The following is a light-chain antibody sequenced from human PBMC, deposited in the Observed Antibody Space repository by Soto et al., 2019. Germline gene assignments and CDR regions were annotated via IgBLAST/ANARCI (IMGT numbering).Light chain of an antibody. V-gene: IGKV2-28*01. CDR2: LGF. CDR1: QRLLHSNGNYF. CDR3: MQALQTPYT. Sequence: EIVMTQSPPSLTVTPGEPASISCRSSQRLLHSNGNYFPDWYLQKPGQSPQLLIYLGFNRASGVPDRVSGSGAGTDFTLKISRVEAEDVGVYYCMQALQTPYTFGQGTRLEIK. J-gene: IGKJ2*01.